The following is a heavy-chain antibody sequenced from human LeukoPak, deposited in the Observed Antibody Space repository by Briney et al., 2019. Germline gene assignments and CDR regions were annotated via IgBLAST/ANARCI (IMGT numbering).Heavy chain of an antibody. Sequence: GGSLRLSCAASGFTFSSYAMHWVRQAPGKGLEYVSAISSNGGSTYYANSVKGRFTISRDNSKNTLYLQMGSLRAEDMAVYYCASWGLDYYYYYMDVWSKGTTVTVSS. J-gene: IGHJ6*03. D-gene: IGHD3-16*01. CDR2: ISSNGGST. V-gene: IGHV3-64*01. CDR3: ASWGLDYYYYYMDV. CDR1: GFTFSSYA.